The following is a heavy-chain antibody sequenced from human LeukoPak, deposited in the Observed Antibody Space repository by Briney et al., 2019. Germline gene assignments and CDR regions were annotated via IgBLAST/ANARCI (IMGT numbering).Heavy chain of an antibody. CDR3: AKDLSGSYSAEYFQH. V-gene: IGHV3-30*02. J-gene: IGHJ1*01. CDR1: GFTFSSYG. Sequence: GGSLRLSCAASGFTFSSYGMHWVRQAPGKGLEWVAFIRYDGSNKYYADSVKGRFTISRDNSKNTLYLQMNSLRAEDTAVYYCAKDLSGSYSAEYFQHWGQGTLVTVSS. D-gene: IGHD1-26*01. CDR2: IRYDGSNK.